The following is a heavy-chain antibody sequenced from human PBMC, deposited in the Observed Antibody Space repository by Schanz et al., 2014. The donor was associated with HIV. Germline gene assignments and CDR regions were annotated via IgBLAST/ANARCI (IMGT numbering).Heavy chain of an antibody. CDR3: VRDQSGRTLDYDFWRGPGY. D-gene: IGHD3-3*01. V-gene: IGHV3-30*02. J-gene: IGHJ1*01. Sequence: VQLMESGGCQVKPGGSLRLSCATSGFTFNIYGLHWVRQAPGKGLEWVAFMRYDGNKKEYGDSVKGRFTISRDTSKNTLYLQMNSLRAEDTAIYYCVRDQSGRTLDYDFWRGPGYWGQGTLVIVSS. CDR1: GFTFNIYG. CDR2: MRYDGNKK.